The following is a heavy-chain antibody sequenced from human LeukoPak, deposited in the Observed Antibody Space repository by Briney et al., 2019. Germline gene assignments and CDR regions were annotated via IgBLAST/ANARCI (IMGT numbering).Heavy chain of an antibody. Sequence: SETLSLTCSVSGFSITTTSYYWGWIRQSPGRGLEWIGNIFPNGRTNYNPSLESRFTVSVDTSRNQFSLQLTSVTAADTAVYYCARVTTFSSSWPYFDYWGQGTLVTVSS. CDR3: ARVTTFSSSWPYFDY. CDR1: GFSITTTSYY. D-gene: IGHD6-13*01. V-gene: IGHV4-39*02. J-gene: IGHJ4*02. CDR2: IFPNGRT.